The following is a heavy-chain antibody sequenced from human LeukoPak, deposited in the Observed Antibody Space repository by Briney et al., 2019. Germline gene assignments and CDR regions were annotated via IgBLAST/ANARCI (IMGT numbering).Heavy chain of an antibody. D-gene: IGHD6-6*01. J-gene: IGHJ4*02. Sequence: SETLSLTCTVSGGSISSSSYYWGWIRQPPGKGLEWIGSIYYSGGTYYNPSLKSRVTISVDTSKNQFSLKLSSVTAADTAVYYCARRLSTYSSSPYFDYWGQGTLVTVSS. CDR2: IYYSGGT. V-gene: IGHV4-39*01. CDR3: ARRLSTYSSSPYFDY. CDR1: GGSISSSSYY.